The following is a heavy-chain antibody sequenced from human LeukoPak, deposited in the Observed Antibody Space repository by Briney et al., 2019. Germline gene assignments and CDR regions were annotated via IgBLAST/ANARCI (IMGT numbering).Heavy chain of an antibody. CDR2: IYYSGST. V-gene: IGHV4-61*01. Sequence: PSETLSLTCAVSGGSISSVPYYWSWIRQPPGRGLEWIGYIYYSGSTNYNPSLRSRVTISVDTSKNQFSLKLTSVTAAGTAVYYCARDSPVPNIWGQGTMVTVSS. J-gene: IGHJ3*01. CDR1: GGSISSVPYY. CDR3: ARDSPVPNI.